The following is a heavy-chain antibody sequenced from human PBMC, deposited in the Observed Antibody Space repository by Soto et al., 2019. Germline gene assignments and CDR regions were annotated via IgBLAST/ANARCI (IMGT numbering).Heavy chain of an antibody. J-gene: IGHJ4*02. V-gene: IGHV4-34*01. CDR2: INHSGST. CDR3: ARGTRNDYVWGSYRSPVGYFDY. CDR1: GGSFSGYY. D-gene: IGHD3-16*02. Sequence: QVQLQQWGAGLLKPSETLSLTCAVYGGSFSGYYWSWIRQPPGKGLEWIGEINHSGSTNYNPSLKSRVTISVETSKNQFSLNLSSVTAADTAVYYCARGTRNDYVWGSYRSPVGYFDYWGQGTLFTVSS.